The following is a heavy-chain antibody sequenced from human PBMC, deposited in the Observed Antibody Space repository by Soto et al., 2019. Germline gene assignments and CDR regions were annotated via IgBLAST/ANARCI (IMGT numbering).Heavy chain of an antibody. CDR3: ARVLRYCSSSSCPSDAFDI. CDR2: NNHRGST. V-gene: IGHV4-34*01. Sequence: QVQLQQWGAGLLKPSETLSLTCAVYGGSFSGYYWSWIRQPPGKGLEWIGENNHRGSTNYNPSLKSRVTISVHTSKNQFSLKLSSVIAADTAVYYCARVLRYCSSSSCPSDAFDIWGQGTMVTVSS. D-gene: IGHD2-2*01. CDR1: GGSFSGYY. J-gene: IGHJ3*02.